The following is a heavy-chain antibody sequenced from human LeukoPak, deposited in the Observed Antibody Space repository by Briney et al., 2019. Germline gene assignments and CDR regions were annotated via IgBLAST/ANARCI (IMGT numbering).Heavy chain of an antibody. D-gene: IGHD3-10*01. CDR1: GFTFSSYE. CDR2: ISSSGSTI. J-gene: IGHJ6*03. CDR3: ARGYYGSGSLNYYYYYYMDV. V-gene: IGHV3-48*03. Sequence: GGSLRLSCAASGFTFSSYEMNWVRQAPGKGLEWVSYISSSGSTIYYADSVKGRFTISRDNAKNSLYLQMNSLRAEDTAVYYCARGYYGSGSLNYYYYYYMDVWGKGTTVTISS.